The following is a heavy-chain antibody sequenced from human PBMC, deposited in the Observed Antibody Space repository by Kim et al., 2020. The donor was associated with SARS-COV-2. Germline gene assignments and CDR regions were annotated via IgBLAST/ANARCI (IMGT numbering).Heavy chain of an antibody. D-gene: IGHD6-19*01. CDR3: ARGSQQWLVRGAFDI. J-gene: IGHJ3*02. CDR1: GFTFSSYA. V-gene: IGHV3-30-3*01. Sequence: GGSLRLSCAASGFTFSSYAMHWVRQAPGKGLEWVAVISYDGSNKYYADSVKGRFTISRDNSKNTLYLQMNSLRAEDTAVYYCARGSQQWLVRGAFDIWVQGTMVTVSS. CDR2: ISYDGSNK.